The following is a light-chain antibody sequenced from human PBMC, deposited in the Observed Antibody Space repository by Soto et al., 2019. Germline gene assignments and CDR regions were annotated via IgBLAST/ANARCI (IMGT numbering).Light chain of an antibody. CDR3: QQYGSSGT. V-gene: IGKV1-17*01. CDR1: RDVGSD. Sequence: QMTQSPSSLSASVGEKIIITCRASRDVGSDVSWYQQKPGQAPKLLIYAASNLYTGVPSRFSGSRSGTEFTLTISSLQPEDFAVYYCQQYGSSGTFGQGTKVDI. J-gene: IGKJ1*01. CDR2: AAS.